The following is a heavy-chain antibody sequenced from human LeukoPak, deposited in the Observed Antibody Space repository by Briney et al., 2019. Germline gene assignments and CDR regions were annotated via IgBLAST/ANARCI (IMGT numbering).Heavy chain of an antibody. CDR1: GFTFSSYS. D-gene: IGHD2-2*01. V-gene: IGHV3-21*01. Sequence: GGSLRLSCAASGFTFSSYSMNWVRQAPGKGLEWVSSISSSSSYIYYADSVKGRFTISRDNAKNSLYLQMNSLRAEDTAVYYCARPAVVTAALDIWGQGTMVTVSS. CDR3: ARPAVVTAALDI. J-gene: IGHJ3*02. CDR2: ISSSSSYI.